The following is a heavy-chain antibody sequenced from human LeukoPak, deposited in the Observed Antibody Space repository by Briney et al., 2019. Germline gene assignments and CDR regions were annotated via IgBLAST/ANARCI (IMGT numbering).Heavy chain of an antibody. D-gene: IGHD3-3*01. CDR2: ISSSSSYI. J-gene: IGHJ4*02. CDR1: GFTFSSYS. CDR3: ARGVEWGPGELEYYFDY. V-gene: IGHV3-21*01. Sequence: KTGGSLRLSCAASGFTFSSYSMNWVRQAPGKGLEWVSSISSSSSYIYYADSVKGRFTISRDNAKNSLYLQMNSLRAEDTAVYYCARGVEWGPGELEYYFDYWGQGTLVTVSS.